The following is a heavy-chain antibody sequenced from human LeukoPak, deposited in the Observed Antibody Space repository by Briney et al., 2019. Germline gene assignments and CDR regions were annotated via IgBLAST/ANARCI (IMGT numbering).Heavy chain of an antibody. D-gene: IGHD5-12*01. CDR2: ISYSGST. V-gene: IGHV4-59*08. CDR1: GGSISSFY. Sequence: SSETLSLTCTVSGGSISSFYWSWVRQPPGKGLEWVAYISYSGSTNYNPSLNSRVTISVDTSKNQFSLNLSSVTAADSAVYYCARHGGYSGPLLYWGQGILVTVSS. J-gene: IGHJ4*02. CDR3: ARHGGYSGPLLY.